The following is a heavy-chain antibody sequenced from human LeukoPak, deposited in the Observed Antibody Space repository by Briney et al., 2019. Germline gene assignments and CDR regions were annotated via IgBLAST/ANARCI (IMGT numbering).Heavy chain of an antibody. Sequence: GRSLGLSCAASGFTFSSYAMHWVRQAPGKGLEWVAVISYDGSNKYYTDSVKGRFTISRDNSKNTLYLQMNSLRAEDTAVYYCAREDYLHAFDIWGQGTMVTVSS. D-gene: IGHD4-11*01. CDR2: ISYDGSNK. CDR3: AREDYLHAFDI. V-gene: IGHV3-30-3*01. J-gene: IGHJ3*02. CDR1: GFTFSSYA.